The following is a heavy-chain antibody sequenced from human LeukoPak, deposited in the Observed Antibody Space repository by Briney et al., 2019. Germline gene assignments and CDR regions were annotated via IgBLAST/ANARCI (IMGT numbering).Heavy chain of an antibody. CDR2: IYYSGST. D-gene: IGHD6-13*01. V-gene: IGHV4-59*01. Sequence: SETLSLTCTVSGGSISSYYWSWIRQPPGKGLEWIGYIYYSGSTNYNPSLKSQVTITVDTSKNQFSLKLSSVTAADTAVYYCASRSIAVAGTGDYWGQGTLVTVSS. CDR3: ASRSIAVAGTGDY. CDR1: GGSISSYY. J-gene: IGHJ4*02.